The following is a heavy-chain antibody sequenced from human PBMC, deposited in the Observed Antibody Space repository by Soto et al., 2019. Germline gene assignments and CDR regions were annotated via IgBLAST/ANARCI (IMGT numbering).Heavy chain of an antibody. D-gene: IGHD3-9*01. CDR2: IWYDGSNK. J-gene: IGHJ4*02. V-gene: IGHV3-33*01. Sequence: GGSLRLSCAASGFTFSSYGMHWVRQAPGKGLEWVAVIWYDGSNKYYADSVKGRFTISRDNSKNTLYLQMNSLRAEDTAVYYCARELYDILTGWYFDYWGQGTLVTVSS. CDR1: GFTFSSYG. CDR3: ARELYDILTGWYFDY.